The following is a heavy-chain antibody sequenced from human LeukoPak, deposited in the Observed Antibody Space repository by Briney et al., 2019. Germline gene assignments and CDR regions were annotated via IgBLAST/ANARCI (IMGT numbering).Heavy chain of an antibody. D-gene: IGHD1-26*01. Sequence: GGSLRLSCAASGFTFSSYGMHWVRQAPGKRLEWVAVISYDGSNKYYADSVKGRFTISRDNSKNTLYLQMNSLRAEDTAVYYCAKDGTPYYYGMDVWGQGTTVTVSS. V-gene: IGHV3-30*18. J-gene: IGHJ6*02. CDR2: ISYDGSNK. CDR1: GFTFSSYG. CDR3: AKDGTPYYYGMDV.